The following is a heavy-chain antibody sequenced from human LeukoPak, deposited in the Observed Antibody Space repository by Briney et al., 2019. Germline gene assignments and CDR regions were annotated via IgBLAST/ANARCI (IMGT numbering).Heavy chain of an antibody. CDR3: ARDGSSSGYTVDC. CDR1: GGSISSYY. Sequence: SETLSLTCTVSGGSISSYYWNWIRQPPGKALEWIGYIYYSGSTNYKPSLKSRVTISVDTSKNQFSLKLSSVTAADTAVYYCARDGSSSGYTVDCWGQGTLVTVSS. D-gene: IGHD3-22*01. J-gene: IGHJ4*02. CDR2: IYYSGST. V-gene: IGHV4-59*12.